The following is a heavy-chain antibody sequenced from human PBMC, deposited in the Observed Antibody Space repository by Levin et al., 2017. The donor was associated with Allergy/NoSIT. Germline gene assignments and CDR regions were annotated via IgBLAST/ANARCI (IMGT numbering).Heavy chain of an antibody. Sequence: GESLKISCAASGFTFSNFDMSWVRQAPGKGLEWVSAISGSGGGTYYADSVKGRFTISRDNSKNTLYLQMNSLRADATAVYYCAKTSGWPYYFDYWGQGTLVTVSS. CDR3: AKTSGWPYYFDY. CDR1: GFTFSNFD. D-gene: IGHD6-19*01. V-gene: IGHV3-23*01. J-gene: IGHJ4*02. CDR2: ISGSGGGT.